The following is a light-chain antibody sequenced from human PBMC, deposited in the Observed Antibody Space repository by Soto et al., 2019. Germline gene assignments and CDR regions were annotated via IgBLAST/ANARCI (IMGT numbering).Light chain of an antibody. CDR3: SAYTGRSTGYV. Sequence: QSVLTQPASVSGSPGQSITISCTGTSSDVGGYNYVSWYQQHPGKAPKLMIYEVSNRPSGVSNRFSGSKSGNTASLTISGRQAEDEADYYCSAYTGRSTGYVFGNATKVTV. CDR2: EVS. V-gene: IGLV2-14*01. J-gene: IGLJ1*01. CDR1: SSDVGGYNY.